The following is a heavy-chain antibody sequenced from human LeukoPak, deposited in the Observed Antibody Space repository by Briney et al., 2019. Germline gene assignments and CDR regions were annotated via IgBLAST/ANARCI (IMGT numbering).Heavy chain of an antibody. J-gene: IGHJ4*02. V-gene: IGHV1-8*01. D-gene: IGHD3-3*01. CDR1: GYTFTSCD. CDR2: MNPNSGNT. Sequence: ASVKVSCKASGYTFTSCDFNWVRQATGQGLEWMGWMNPNSGNTGYAQKFQGRVTMTRNTSISTAYMELSSLRSEDTAVYYCARGIWNRRSIFGVVIPNYYFDYWGQGTLVTVSS. CDR3: ARGIWNRRSIFGVVIPNYYFDY.